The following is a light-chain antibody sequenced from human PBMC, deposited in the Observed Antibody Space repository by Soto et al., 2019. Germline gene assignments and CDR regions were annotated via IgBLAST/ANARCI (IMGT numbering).Light chain of an antibody. CDR2: DAS. V-gene: IGKV3-11*01. CDR3: QQRNSWPPIT. J-gene: IGKJ5*01. CDR1: QSVRTY. Sequence: EIMLTQSPVTQSLSPWEGATLSCRASQSVRTYLAWYQVKPGQAPRLLIYDASSRASGVPARFSGSGSGTDFTLTISSLEPEDFALYYCQQRNSWPPITFGQGTRLEIK.